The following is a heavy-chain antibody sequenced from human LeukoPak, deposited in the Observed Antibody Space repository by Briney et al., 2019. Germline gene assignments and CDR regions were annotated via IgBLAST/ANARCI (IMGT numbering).Heavy chain of an antibody. CDR2: IIPILGIA. CDR1: GGTFSSYA. D-gene: IGHD2-15*01. J-gene: IGHJ1*01. V-gene: IGHV1-69*04. CDR3: ARAGSDIVVVVAATPPAEYFQH. Sequence: SVKVSCKASGGTFSSYAISWVRQAPGQGLEWMGRIIPILGIANYAQKFQGRVTITADKSTSTAYMELSSLRSEDTAVYYCARAGSDIVVVVAATPPAEYFQHWGQGTLVTVSS.